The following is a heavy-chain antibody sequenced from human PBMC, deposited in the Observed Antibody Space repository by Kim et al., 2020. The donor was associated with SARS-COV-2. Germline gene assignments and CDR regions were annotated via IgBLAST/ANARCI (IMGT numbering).Heavy chain of an antibody. Sequence: PGQRLEWMGRINTSTDNHTFAQGFTGRFVLSSDTSVSTTYLQIKSLQPEDTAVYFCAREYYDFWRGSFLYFFDSWGQGTLVTVSS. CDR3: AREYYDFWRGSFLYFFDS. J-gene: IGHJ4*02. D-gene: IGHD3-3*01. V-gene: IGHV7-4-1*02. CDR2: INTSTDNH.